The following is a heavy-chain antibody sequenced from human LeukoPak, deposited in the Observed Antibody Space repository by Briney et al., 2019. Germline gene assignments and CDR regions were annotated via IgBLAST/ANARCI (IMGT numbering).Heavy chain of an antibody. D-gene: IGHD3-9*01. J-gene: IGHJ6*02. CDR1: GGSISSYY. V-gene: IGHV4-4*07. CDR2: IYTSGST. CDR3: ARDPYDTLTGGGLEYGMDV. Sequence: SETLSLTCTVSGGSISSYYWSWIRQPAGKGLEWIGRIYTSGSTNYNPSLKSRVTMSVDTSKNQFSLKLSSVTAADTAVYYCARDPYDTLTGGGLEYGMDVWGQGTTVTVSS.